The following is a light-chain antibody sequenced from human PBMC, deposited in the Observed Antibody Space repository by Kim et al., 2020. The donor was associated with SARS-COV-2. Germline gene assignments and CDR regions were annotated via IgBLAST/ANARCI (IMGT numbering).Light chain of an antibody. CDR2: EVS. J-gene: IGLJ2*01. CDR1: SSDVGSYNL. Sequence: QSALTQPASASGSPGQSITISCTGTSSDVGSYNLVSWYQHHPGKAPTLMIYEVSKRPSGVSNRFSGSKSGNTASLTISGLQAEDEADYYCCSYASSSTVVFGGGTQLTVL. CDR3: CSYASSSTVV. V-gene: IGLV2-23*02.